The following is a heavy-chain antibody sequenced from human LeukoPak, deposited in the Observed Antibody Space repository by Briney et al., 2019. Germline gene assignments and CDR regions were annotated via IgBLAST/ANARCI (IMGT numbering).Heavy chain of an antibody. CDR3: ARHNFVVVPAANLYYYYMDV. CDR1: GGSFSGYY. J-gene: IGHJ6*03. Sequence: PSETLSLTCAVYGGSFSGYYWSWIRQPPGEGLEGVGEINHSGSTNYNPSLKSRVTISVDTSKNQFSLKLSSVTAADTAVYYCARHNFVVVPAANLYYYYMDVWGKGTTVTVSS. V-gene: IGHV4-34*01. CDR2: INHSGST. D-gene: IGHD2-2*01.